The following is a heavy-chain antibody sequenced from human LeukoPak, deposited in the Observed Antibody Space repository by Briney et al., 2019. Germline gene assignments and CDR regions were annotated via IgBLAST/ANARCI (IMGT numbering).Heavy chain of an antibody. CDR1: GFTFDDYG. Sequence: GGSLRLSCAASGFTFDDYGMSWVRQAPGKGLEWVSGIKWNGGSTGYADSVKGRFTISRDNAKNSLYLQMNRLRAEDTALYYCAQNSGAGYYFSMDFWGKGPAATVSS. J-gene: IGHJ6*03. CDR3: AQNSGAGYYFSMDF. CDR2: IKWNGGST. V-gene: IGHV3-20*04. D-gene: IGHD3-10*01.